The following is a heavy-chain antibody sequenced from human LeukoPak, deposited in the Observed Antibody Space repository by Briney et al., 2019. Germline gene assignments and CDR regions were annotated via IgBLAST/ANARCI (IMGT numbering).Heavy chain of an antibody. CDR3: ASGRGVYCSGGSCSYFDY. J-gene: IGHJ4*02. CDR1: GFTFSSYE. CDR2: ISSSGSTI. Sequence: GGSLRLSCAASGFTFSSYEMNWVRQAPGKGLEWVSYISSSGSTIYYADSVKGRFTISRDNAENSLYLQMNSLRAEDTAVYYCASGRGVYCSGGSCSYFDYWGQGTLVTVSS. D-gene: IGHD2-15*01. V-gene: IGHV3-48*03.